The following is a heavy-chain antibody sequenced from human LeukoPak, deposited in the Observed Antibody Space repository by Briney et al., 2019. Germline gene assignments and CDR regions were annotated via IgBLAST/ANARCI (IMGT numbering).Heavy chain of an antibody. CDR1: GFTFSSYG. Sequence: PGGSLRLSCAASGFTFSSYGMHWVRQAPGKGLEWVAVIWYDGSNKYYADSVKGRFTISRDNSKNSLYLQMNSLRAEDTAVYYCAKAAGYYDPLGIWGQGTMVTVSS. CDR2: IWYDGSNK. J-gene: IGHJ3*02. D-gene: IGHD3-22*01. V-gene: IGHV3-30*02. CDR3: AKAAGYYDPLGI.